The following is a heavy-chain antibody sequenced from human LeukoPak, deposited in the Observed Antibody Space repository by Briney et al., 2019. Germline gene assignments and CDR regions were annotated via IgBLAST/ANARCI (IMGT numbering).Heavy chain of an antibody. V-gene: IGHV3-30*18. D-gene: IGHD3-22*01. J-gene: IGHJ4*02. CDR1: GFTFRSYG. CDR2: ISYDGSDK. Sequence: GGSLRLSCAASGFTFRSYGMHWVRQAPGKGLEWVAVISYDGSDKYYADSVKGRFTISRDNSKNTLYLQMNSLGAEDTAVYYCAKRGDSSGYPSYFDYWGQGTLVTVSS. CDR3: AKRGDSSGYPSYFDY.